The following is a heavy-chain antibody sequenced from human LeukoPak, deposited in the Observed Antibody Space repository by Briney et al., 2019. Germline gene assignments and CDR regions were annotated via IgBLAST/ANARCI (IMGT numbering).Heavy chain of an antibody. J-gene: IGHJ2*01. D-gene: IGHD5-24*01. V-gene: IGHV1-46*01. Sequence: HGASVKVSCKISGALLIELSIHWVRQAPGQGLEWMGIINPSGGSTSYAQKFQGRVTMTRDTSTSTIYMELSSLRSEDTAVYYCARGVGGREMATHGWYFDLWGRGTLVTVSS. CDR3: ARGVGGREMATHGWYFDL. CDR2: INPSGGST. CDR1: GALLIELS.